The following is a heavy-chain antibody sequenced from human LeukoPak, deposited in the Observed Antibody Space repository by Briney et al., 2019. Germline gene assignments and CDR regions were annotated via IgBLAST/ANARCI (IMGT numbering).Heavy chain of an antibody. CDR2: IYPGDSDT. J-gene: IGHJ5*02. V-gene: IGHV5-51*01. Sequence: GESLKISCKGSGYSFTSYWIGWVRQVPGKGLEWMGIIYPGDSDTRYSPSFQGQVTISADKSISTAYLQWSSLKASDTAMYYCARQPADRGDWFDPWGQGTLVTVSS. CDR3: ARQPADRGDWFDP. D-gene: IGHD2-15*01. CDR1: GYSFTSYW.